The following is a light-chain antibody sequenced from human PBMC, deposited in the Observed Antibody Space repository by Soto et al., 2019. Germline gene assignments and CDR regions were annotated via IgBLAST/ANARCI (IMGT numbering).Light chain of an antibody. J-gene: IGKJ2*01. CDR3: QQNNNGPVL. V-gene: IGKV3-15*01. CDR1: QSVNSNLASN. Sequence: ELVMTQSPATLSVSPGERATLSCRASQSVNSNLASNLAWYQQKPGQAPRLLIYGASTRATGIPARLSGSGSGTEFTLTISGRQPKDFAVYYCQQNNNGPVLFGQGTKVDIK. CDR2: GAS.